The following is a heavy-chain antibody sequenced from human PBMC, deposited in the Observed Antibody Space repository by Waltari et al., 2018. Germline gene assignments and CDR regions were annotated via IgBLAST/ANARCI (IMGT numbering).Heavy chain of an antibody. J-gene: IGHJ5*02. CDR2: INHSGST. D-gene: IGHD1-26*01. V-gene: IGHV4-34*01. Sequence: QVQLQQWGAGLLKPSETLSLTCAVYGGGSFCVYYLNLIRQPPGKGLEWIGEINHSGSTNYNPSLKNRLTISLDTSKTQFSLKMRSVTAADTAVYYCARADRGRSGKYASPAWGPWGQGTLVTVSS. CDR3: ARADRGRSGKYASPAWGP. CDR1: GGGSFCVYY.